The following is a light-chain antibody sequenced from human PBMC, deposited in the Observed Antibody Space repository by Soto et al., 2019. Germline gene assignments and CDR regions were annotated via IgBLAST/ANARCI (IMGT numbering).Light chain of an antibody. CDR2: AAS. CDR1: QGIRND. Sequence: IQMTQSPSSLSASVGDRVTITCRASQGIRNDLGWYQQKPGKVPKLLIYAASTLQSGVPSRFSGSGSGTDFILTISRLEPEDFAVYYCQQYGSSPRTFGQGTKVDIK. CDR3: QQYGSSPRT. J-gene: IGKJ1*01. V-gene: IGKV1-27*01.